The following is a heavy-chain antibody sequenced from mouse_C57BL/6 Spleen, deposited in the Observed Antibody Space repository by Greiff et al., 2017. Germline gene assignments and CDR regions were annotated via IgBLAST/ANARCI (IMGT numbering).Heavy chain of an antibody. CDR3: ARYDDGYYFDY. J-gene: IGHJ2*01. Sequence: QVHVKQPGAELVMPGASVKLSCKASGYTFTSYWMHWVKQRPGQGLEWIGEIDPSDSYTNYNQKFKGKSTLTVDKSSSTAYMQLKSLTSEDSAVYYCARYDDGYYFDYWGQGTTLTVSS. V-gene: IGHV1-69*01. CDR1: GYTFTSYW. CDR2: IDPSDSYT. D-gene: IGHD2-3*01.